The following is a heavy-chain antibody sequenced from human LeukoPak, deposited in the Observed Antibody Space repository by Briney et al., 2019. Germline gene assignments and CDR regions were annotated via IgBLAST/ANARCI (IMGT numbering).Heavy chain of an antibody. CDR2: INHSGST. D-gene: IGHD2-21*02. CDR1: GGSFSGYY. V-gene: IGHV4-34*01. CDR3: ARRTDCGGDCYSPYYFDY. J-gene: IGHJ4*02. Sequence: SETPSLTCAVYGGSFSGYYWSWIRQPPGKGLEWIGEINHSGSTNYNPSLKSRVTISVDTSKNQFSLKLSSVTAADTAVYYCARRTDCGGDCYSPYYFDYWGQGTLVTVSS.